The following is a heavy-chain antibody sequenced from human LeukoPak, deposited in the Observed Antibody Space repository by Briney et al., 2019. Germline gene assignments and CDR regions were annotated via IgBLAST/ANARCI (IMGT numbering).Heavy chain of an antibody. CDR1: GASMINYY. CDR3: ARRGVYYYYMDV. J-gene: IGHJ6*03. CDR2: IYYNGST. Sequence: SETLSLTCTVSGASMINYYWAWIRQPPGKGLEWIGYIYYNGSTNYNPSLKNRITISVDTSKNQFSLKLTSVTAADTAVYYCARRGVYYYYMDVWGKGTTVTVSS. V-gene: IGHV4-59*12.